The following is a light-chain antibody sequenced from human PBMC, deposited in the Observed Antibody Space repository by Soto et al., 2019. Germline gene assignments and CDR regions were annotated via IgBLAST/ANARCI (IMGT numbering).Light chain of an antibody. CDR1: QNVNSSY. Sequence: EIVLTQSPGTLSLSPGERATLSYRASQNVNSSYLAWYQQKPGQAPRLLIYGASSRATGIPDRFSGSGSGTDFTLTISRLEPEDFVVYYCQQYGSSPLFGQGTKVEIK. CDR3: QQYGSSPL. V-gene: IGKV3-20*01. J-gene: IGKJ1*01. CDR2: GAS.